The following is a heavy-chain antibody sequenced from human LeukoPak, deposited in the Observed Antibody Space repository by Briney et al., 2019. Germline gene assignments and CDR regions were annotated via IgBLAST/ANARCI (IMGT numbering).Heavy chain of an antibody. V-gene: IGHV4-34*01. CDR1: GGSFSGYY. CDR2: INHSGST. Sequence: SETLSLTCAVYGGSFSGYYWSWIRQPPGKGLEWIGEINHSGSTNYNPSLKSRVTISVDTSKNQFSLKLSSVTAADTAVYYCARRITMVRGRPLFDYWGQGTLVTVSS. D-gene: IGHD3-10*01. CDR3: ARRITMVRGRPLFDY. J-gene: IGHJ4*02.